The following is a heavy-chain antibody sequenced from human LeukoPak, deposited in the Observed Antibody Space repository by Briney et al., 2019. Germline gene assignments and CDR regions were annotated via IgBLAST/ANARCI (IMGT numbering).Heavy chain of an antibody. Sequence: SGGSLRLSCAASGFTFSSYSMNWVRQAPGKGLEWVSSISSSGSYIYYADSVKGRFTISRDNAKTSLYLQMNSLRAEDTAVYYCARLDIVVVVAALDYWGQGTLVTVSS. J-gene: IGHJ4*02. CDR3: ARLDIVVVVAALDY. D-gene: IGHD2-15*01. CDR1: GFTFSSYS. CDR2: ISSSGSYI. V-gene: IGHV3-21*01.